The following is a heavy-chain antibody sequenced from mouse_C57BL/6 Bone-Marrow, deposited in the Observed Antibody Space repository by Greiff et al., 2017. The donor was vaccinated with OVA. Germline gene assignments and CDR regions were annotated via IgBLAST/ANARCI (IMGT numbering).Heavy chain of an antibody. Sequence: QVQLQQSGAELARPGASVKLSCKASGYTFTSYGISWVKQRTGQGLEWIGEIYPRSGNTYYNEKFKGKATLTADKSSSTAYMELRSLTSEDSAVEFCARCYQGPYFDYWGQGTTLTVSS. CDR3: ARCYQGPYFDY. V-gene: IGHV1-81*01. CDR2: IYPRSGNT. D-gene: IGHD3-2*02. J-gene: IGHJ2*01. CDR1: GYTFTSYG.